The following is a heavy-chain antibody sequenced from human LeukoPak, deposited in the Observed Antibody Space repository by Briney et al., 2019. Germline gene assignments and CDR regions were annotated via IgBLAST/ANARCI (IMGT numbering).Heavy chain of an antibody. CDR3: AKGLRSGSYYFDY. V-gene: IGHV4-39*02. CDR2: IYYSGST. J-gene: IGHJ4*02. D-gene: IGHD3-10*02. Sequence: SETLSLTCTVSGGSISSSSHYWGWIRQPPGKGLEWIGCIYYSGSTYYNPSLKSRVTISVDTSKNNFSLKLSSVTAADTAVYYCAKGLRSGSYYFDYWGQGTPVTVSS. CDR1: GGSISSSSHY.